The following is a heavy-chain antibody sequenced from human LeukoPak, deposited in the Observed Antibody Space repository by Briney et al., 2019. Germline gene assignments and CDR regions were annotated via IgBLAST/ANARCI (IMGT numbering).Heavy chain of an antibody. CDR3: ARERWFGELFTPSIDY. J-gene: IGHJ4*02. CDR1: GFTFSSYS. Sequence: GGSLRLSCAASGFTFSSYSMNWVRQAPGKGLEWVANIKQDGSEKYYVDSVKGRFTISRDNAKNSLYLQMNSLRAEDTAVYYCARERWFGELFTPSIDYWGQGTLVTVSS. CDR2: IKQDGSEK. D-gene: IGHD3-10*01. V-gene: IGHV3-7*01.